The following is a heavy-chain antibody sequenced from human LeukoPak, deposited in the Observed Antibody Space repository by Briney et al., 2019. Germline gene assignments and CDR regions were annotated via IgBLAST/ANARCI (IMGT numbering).Heavy chain of an antibody. J-gene: IGHJ4*02. V-gene: IGHV3-11*01. CDR3: ASDRKDSSSWEYYFDY. CDR1: GFTFSDYY. Sequence: GGSLRLSCAASGFTFSDYYMSWIRQAPGRGLEWVSHISTSGSSIYYADSVKGRVTISRDNAKNSLYLQMNSLRAEDTAVYYCASDRKDSSSWEYYFDYWGQGTLVTVSS. CDR2: ISTSGSSI. D-gene: IGHD6-13*01.